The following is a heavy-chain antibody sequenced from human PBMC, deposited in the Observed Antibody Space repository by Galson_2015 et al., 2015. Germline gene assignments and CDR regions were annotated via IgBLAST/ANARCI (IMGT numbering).Heavy chain of an antibody. D-gene: IGHD2-2*01. J-gene: IGHJ3*02. CDR2: INAGNGNT. CDR3: ARYCSSTSCYEPGGADAFDI. CDR1: GYTFTSYA. Sequence: SVKVSCKASGYTFTSYAMHWVRQAPGQRLEWMGWINAGNGNTKYSQKFQGRVTITRDTSASTAYMELSSLRSEDTAVYYCARYCSSTSCYEPGGADAFDIWGQGTMVTVSS. V-gene: IGHV1-3*01.